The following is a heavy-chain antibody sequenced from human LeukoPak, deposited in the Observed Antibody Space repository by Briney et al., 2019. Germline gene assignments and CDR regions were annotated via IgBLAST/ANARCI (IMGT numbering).Heavy chain of an antibody. CDR3: AKELVVVATISSFDY. Sequence: PGGSLRLSCAGSGFTFRTYAMSWVRQAPGKGLEWVSVIGGGGLDTYYADSVKGRFTISRDNSKNTLYLQMNSLRAEDTAVYYCAKELVVVATISSFDYWGQGTLVTVSS. J-gene: IGHJ4*02. D-gene: IGHD5-12*01. CDR2: IGGGGLDT. V-gene: IGHV3-23*01. CDR1: GFTFRTYA.